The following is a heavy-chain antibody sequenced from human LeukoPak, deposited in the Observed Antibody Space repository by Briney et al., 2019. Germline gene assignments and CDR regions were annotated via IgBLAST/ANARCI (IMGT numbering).Heavy chain of an antibody. J-gene: IGHJ4*02. D-gene: IGHD2-2*01. CDR2: INHSGST. Sequence: PSETLSLTCAVYGGSFSGYYWSWIRQPPGKGLEWIEEINHSGSTNYNPSLKSRVTISVDTSKNQFSLKLSSVTAADTAVYYCARENRLGYCSSTSCLPFDYWGQGTLVTVSS. CDR3: ARENRLGYCSSTSCLPFDY. CDR1: GGSFSGYY. V-gene: IGHV4-34*01.